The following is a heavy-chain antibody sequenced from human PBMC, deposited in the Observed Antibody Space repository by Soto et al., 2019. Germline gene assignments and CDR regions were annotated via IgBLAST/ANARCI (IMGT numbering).Heavy chain of an antibody. CDR1: GYTFTTHA. CDR2: INPANGNT. V-gene: IGHV1-3*01. Sequence: ASVKVSCKASGYTFTTHAIYWVRQAPGQRPEWMGWINPANGNTKYSPKFQDRLRITRDTSANTAYMELRSLQSEDTALYFCGREGKQISRELVGWFDTWGPGTLVTVSS. CDR3: GREGKQISRELVGWFDT. J-gene: IGHJ5*02. D-gene: IGHD2-15*01.